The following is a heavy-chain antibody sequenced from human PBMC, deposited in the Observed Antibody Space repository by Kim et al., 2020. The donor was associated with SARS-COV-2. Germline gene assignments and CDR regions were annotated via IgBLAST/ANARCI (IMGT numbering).Heavy chain of an antibody. J-gene: IGHJ3*02. CDR3: AKNSGSSIDAFDI. V-gene: IGHV3-23*01. D-gene: IGHD1-26*01. CDR2: ISGSGDST. Sequence: GGSLRLSCAASGFTFSSYAMTWVRQAPGKGLEWVSAISGSGDSTYYADSVKGRFTISRDNSKNTLYLQMNSLRVEDTAVYYCAKNSGSSIDAFDIWGQGTMVTVSS. CDR1: GFTFSSYA.